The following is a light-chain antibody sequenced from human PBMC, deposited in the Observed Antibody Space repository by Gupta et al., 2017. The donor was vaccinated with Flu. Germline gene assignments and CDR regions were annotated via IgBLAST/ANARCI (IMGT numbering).Light chain of an antibody. CDR2: WAS. CDR3: QQDDSSPPT. J-gene: IGKJ4*01. Sequence: DIVMTPSPDSLAVSLAERATVSGKSSQRVLYSYRNYLSWYWQKPGQTPKLIISWASTRESGVPDRFSGSGSGADFTLTSSSLQAEDVAVYYCQQDDSSPPTFGGGTKLEIK. V-gene: IGKV4-1*01. CDR1: QRVLYSYRNY.